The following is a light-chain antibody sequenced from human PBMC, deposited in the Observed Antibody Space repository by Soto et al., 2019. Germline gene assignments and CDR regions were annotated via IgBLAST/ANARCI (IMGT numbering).Light chain of an antibody. V-gene: IGLV4-60*02. J-gene: IGLJ1*01. Sequence: QAVVTQSSSASASLGSSVSLTCTLSSGHSSYIIAWHQQQPGKAPRYLMKLEGSGSYNKGSGVPDHFSGSSSGADRYLTISNLQFEDEADYYCETWDSNTYVFGTGTKLTVL. CDR2: LEGSGSY. CDR1: SGHSSYI. CDR3: ETWDSNTYV.